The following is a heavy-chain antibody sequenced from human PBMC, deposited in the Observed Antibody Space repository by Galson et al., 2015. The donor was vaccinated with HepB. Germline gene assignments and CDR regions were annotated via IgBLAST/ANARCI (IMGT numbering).Heavy chain of an antibody. D-gene: IGHD4-11*01. CDR2: VYYSGST. J-gene: IGHJ4*02. CDR3: ARTAIIKTTDLFDY. V-gene: IGHV4-59*08. CDR1: GGSFGLYY. Sequence: LSLTCTVSGGSFGLYYWNWIRQPPGKGLEWIGYVYYSGSTNYNPSLKSRVTISVDTSKNQFSLNLTSVTAADTAVYYCARTAIIKTTDLFDYWGQGTLVTVSS.